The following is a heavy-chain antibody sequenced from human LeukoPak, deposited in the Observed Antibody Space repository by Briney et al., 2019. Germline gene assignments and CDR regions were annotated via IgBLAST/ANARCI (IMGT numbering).Heavy chain of an antibody. V-gene: IGHV4-61*01. CDR1: GGSISSSSYY. CDR2: IYYSGST. D-gene: IGHD4-17*01. Sequence: SETLSLTCTVSGGSISSSSYYWSWIRQPPGKGLEWIGYIYYSGSTNYNPSLKSRVTISVDTSKNQFSLKLSSVTAADTAVYYCARDPNYGDYGDYYYGMDVWGQGTTVTVSS. CDR3: ARDPNYGDYGDYYYGMDV. J-gene: IGHJ6*02.